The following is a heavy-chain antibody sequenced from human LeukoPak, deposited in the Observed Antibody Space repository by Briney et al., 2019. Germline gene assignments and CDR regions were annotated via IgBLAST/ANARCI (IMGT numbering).Heavy chain of an antibody. CDR3: ARDHSGYSSSTPY. Sequence: GGSLRLSCAASGFTFSSYAMSWVRQAPGKGLEWVSAISGSGGSTYYADSVKGRFTISRDNAKNSLYLQMNSLRAEDTAVYYCARDHSGYSSSTPYWGQGTLVTVSS. CDR1: GFTFSSYA. CDR2: ISGSGGST. D-gene: IGHD6-6*01. J-gene: IGHJ4*02. V-gene: IGHV3-23*01.